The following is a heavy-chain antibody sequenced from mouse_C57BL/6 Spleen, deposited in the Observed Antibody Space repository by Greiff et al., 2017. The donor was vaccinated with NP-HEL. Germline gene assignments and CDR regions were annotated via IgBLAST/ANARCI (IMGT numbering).Heavy chain of an antibody. V-gene: IGHV1-80*01. CDR3: ASGTTVVSYFDY. CDR1: GYAFSSYW. D-gene: IGHD1-1*01. Sequence: VQLVESGAELVKPGASVKISCKASGYAFSSYWMNCVKQRPGKGLEWIGQIYPGDGDTNYNGKFKGKATLTADKSSSTAYMQLSSLTSEDSAVYFCASGTTVVSYFDYWGQSTTLTVSS. CDR2: IYPGDGDT. J-gene: IGHJ2*01.